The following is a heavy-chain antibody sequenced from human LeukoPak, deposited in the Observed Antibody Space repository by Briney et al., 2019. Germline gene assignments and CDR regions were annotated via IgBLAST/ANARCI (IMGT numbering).Heavy chain of an antibody. V-gene: IGHV4-59*01. CDR3: ARGRRATMSY. D-gene: IGHD5-24*01. CDR2: IYYSGST. J-gene: IGHJ4*02. Sequence: PSETLSLTCTVSGGSISSYYWSWIRQPPGKGLEWIGYIYYSGSTNYNPSLKSRVTISVDTSKNQFSLKLSSVTAADTAVYYCARGRRATMSYWGQETLVTVSS. CDR1: GGSISSYY.